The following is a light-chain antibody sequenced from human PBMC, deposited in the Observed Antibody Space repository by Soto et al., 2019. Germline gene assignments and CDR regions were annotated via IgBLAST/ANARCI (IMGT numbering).Light chain of an antibody. J-gene: IGLJ2*01. CDR3: SSCTSASPVV. V-gene: IGLV2-14*01. CDR2: EVD. Sequence: QSALTQPAAVSGSPGQSITISCTGSSSDVGGYNYVSWYQPHQGKPPKIMIYEVDHRPSGVSNRFSGSKSGNTASLTISRLQAEDEADYYCSSCTSASPVVFGGGTKLTVL. CDR1: SSDVGGYNY.